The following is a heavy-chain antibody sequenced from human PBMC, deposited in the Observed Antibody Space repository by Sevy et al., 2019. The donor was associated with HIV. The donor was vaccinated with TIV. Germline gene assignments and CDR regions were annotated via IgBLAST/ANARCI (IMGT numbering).Heavy chain of an antibody. V-gene: IGHV3-13*01. J-gene: IGHJ5*02. CDR1: GFSFNSYD. CDR2: IGSTGDT. Sequence: GGSLRLSCEASGFSFNSYDMHWVRQAPGKGLEWVSGIGSTGDTYYSGSVKVRFTISRQNAKNYMYLQMKSLRVGDTAVYYCTRAAVAGSNRFDPWGQGTLVTVSS. CDR3: TRAAVAGSNRFDP. D-gene: IGHD6-19*01.